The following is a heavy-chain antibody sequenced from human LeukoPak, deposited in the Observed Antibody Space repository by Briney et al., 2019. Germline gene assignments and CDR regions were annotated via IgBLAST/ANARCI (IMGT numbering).Heavy chain of an antibody. CDR2: ISYDGSNK. Sequence: GGSLRLSCTASGFTFSSYGMHWVRQAPGKGLEWVAVISYDGSNKYYADSVKGRFTISRDNSKNTLYLQMNSLRAEDTAVYYCAKEWQWLAFDYWGQGTLVTVSS. CDR3: AKEWQWLAFDY. J-gene: IGHJ4*02. CDR1: GFTFSSYG. V-gene: IGHV3-30*18. D-gene: IGHD6-19*01.